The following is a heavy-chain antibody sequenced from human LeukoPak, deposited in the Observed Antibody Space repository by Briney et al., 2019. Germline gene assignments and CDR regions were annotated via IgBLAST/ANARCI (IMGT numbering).Heavy chain of an antibody. CDR2: ISSSSSTI. J-gene: IGHJ4*02. CDR1: GFTFSSYS. Sequence: GGSLRLSCAASGFTFSSYSMNWVRQAPGNGLEWVSYISSSSSTIYYADSVKGRFTISRDNAKNSLYLQMNSLRDEDTAVYYCARDQYPYRDYGLSSYWGQGTLVTVSS. D-gene: IGHD4-17*01. V-gene: IGHV3-48*02. CDR3: ARDQYPYRDYGLSSY.